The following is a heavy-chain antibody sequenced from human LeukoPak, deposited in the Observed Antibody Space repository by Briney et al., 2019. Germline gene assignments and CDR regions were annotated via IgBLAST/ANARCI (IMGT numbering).Heavy chain of an antibody. D-gene: IGHD3-9*01. Sequence: SQTLLLTCAISGDSVSSNSAAWNWIRQSPSRGLEWLGRTYYRSKWYNDYAVSVKSRITINPDTSKNQFSLQLNSVTPEDTAVYYCARDPVLWSPTYYDILTGYYSDYYYGMDVWGQGTTVTVSS. CDR3: ARDPVLWSPTYYDILTGYYSDYYYGMDV. J-gene: IGHJ6*02. CDR2: TYYRSKWYN. V-gene: IGHV6-1*01. CDR1: GDSVSSNSAA.